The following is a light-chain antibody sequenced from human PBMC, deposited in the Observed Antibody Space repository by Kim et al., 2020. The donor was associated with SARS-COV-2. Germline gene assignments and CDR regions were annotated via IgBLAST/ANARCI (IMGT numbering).Light chain of an antibody. J-gene: IGKJ2*01. CDR3: QQYNNVYT. Sequence: LTVSPGERATLPCRARRNIVFNLAWYQQKPGQAPRLLIHGASTRATGIPARFSGSGSGTEFTLTINSLQSEDFAVYHCQQYNNVYTFGQGTKLEIK. V-gene: IGKV3-15*01. CDR1: RNIVFN. CDR2: GAS.